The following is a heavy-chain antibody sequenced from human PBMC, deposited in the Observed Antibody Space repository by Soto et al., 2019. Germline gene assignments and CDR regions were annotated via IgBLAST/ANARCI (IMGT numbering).Heavy chain of an antibody. V-gene: IGHV4-39*01. D-gene: IGHD6-13*01. CDR2: MHYTGFS. CDR1: GGSIVSRSYY. CDR3: ANSYGNAWYTY. J-gene: IGHJ4*02. Sequence: PLEPLSLSWTVAGGSIVSRSYYWVWISQSPEKGLEWIGCMHYTGFSHYNPSLKSRLTISVDTSKNQFTLQLTSVTVEDSAVYYRANSYGNAWYTYWGQGTQVTVSS.